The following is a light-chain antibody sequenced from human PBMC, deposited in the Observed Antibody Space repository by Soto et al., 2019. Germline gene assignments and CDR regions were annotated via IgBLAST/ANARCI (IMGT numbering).Light chain of an antibody. CDR2: GAS. J-gene: IGKJ5*01. V-gene: IGKV3D-15*01. Sequence: EIVMTQSPATLSVSPGGRATLSCRASQSIISNLAWYQQKPGQAPRLLIYGASSRASGLPARFSGSGSGTEFTLTISSLQPEDFAVYYCQQYGSSPVTFGQGTRLEIK. CDR3: QQYGSSPVT. CDR1: QSIISN.